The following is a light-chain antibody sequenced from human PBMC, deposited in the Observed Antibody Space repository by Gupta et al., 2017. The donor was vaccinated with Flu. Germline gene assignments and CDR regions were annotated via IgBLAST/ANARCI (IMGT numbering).Light chain of an antibody. CDR1: SSDVGGYDY. V-gene: IGLV2-14*03. CDR3: SSYTNSSTEV. CDR2: DVS. J-gene: IGLJ1*01. Sequence: QSALNQPASVSGSPGQSITISCTGSSSDVGGYDYVSWYQQHAGKAPKLIIHDVSHRPSGISNRFSGSKSGLTASLTITGLQTDDEADYYCSSYTNSSTEVFGSGTKVTVL.